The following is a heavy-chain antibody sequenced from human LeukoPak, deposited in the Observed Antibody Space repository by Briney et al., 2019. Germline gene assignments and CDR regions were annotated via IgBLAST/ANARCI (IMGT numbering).Heavy chain of an antibody. CDR1: GLRFRNYG. CDR3: AKATGRAPLTFDY. CDR2: IYYDGSNQ. V-gene: IGHV3-33*06. J-gene: IGHJ4*02. Sequence: GGSLRLSCVVSGLRFRNYGMHWVRQAPGKGLEWVAVIYYDGSNQYYADSVKGRFTVSRDNAKNTLYLQMNSLRAEDTAVYYCAKATGRAPLTFDYWGQGTLVTVSS. D-gene: IGHD3-10*01.